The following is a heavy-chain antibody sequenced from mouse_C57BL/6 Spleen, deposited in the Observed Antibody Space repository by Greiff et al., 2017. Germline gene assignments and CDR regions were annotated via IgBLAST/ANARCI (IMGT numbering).Heavy chain of an antibody. CDR3: ASDYYAPSRTPWFAY. CDR1: GYSFTDYN. CDR2: INPNYGTT. Sequence: EVQLQQSGPELVKPGASVKISCKASGYSFTDYNMNWVKQSNGKSLEWIGVINPNYGTTSYNQKFKGKATLTVDQSSSTAYMQLNSLTSEDSAVYYCASDYYAPSRTPWFAYWGQGTLVTVSA. V-gene: IGHV1-39*01. J-gene: IGHJ3*01. D-gene: IGHD1-1*01.